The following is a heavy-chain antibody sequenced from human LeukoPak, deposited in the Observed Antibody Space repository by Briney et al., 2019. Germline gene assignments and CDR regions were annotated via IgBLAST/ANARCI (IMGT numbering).Heavy chain of an antibody. Sequence: GGSLRLSCAASGFTFSSYSMNWVRQAPGKGLEWVSYITSNSSATHYADSVKGRFTISRDNAKNSLYLQMNSLRAEDTALYHCARVRQLASINWFDPWGQGTLVTVSS. J-gene: IGHJ5*02. V-gene: IGHV3-48*04. CDR1: GFTFSSYS. D-gene: IGHD6-6*01. CDR2: ITSNSSAT. CDR3: ARVRQLASINWFDP.